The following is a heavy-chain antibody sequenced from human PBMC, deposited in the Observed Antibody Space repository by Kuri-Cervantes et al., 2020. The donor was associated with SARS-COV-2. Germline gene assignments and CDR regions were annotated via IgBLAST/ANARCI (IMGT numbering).Heavy chain of an antibody. J-gene: IGHJ3*02. Sequence: GESLKISCVGSGFIFSDYGIHWVRQAPGKGLEWVAGIWNDGSNKYFAASVKGRFTISRDNSKNTVDLQMNSLRAEDTAVYYCARDSPVKSRLLPLGSGAFDIWGQGTMVTVSS. V-gene: IGHV3-33*01. CDR1: GFIFSDYG. D-gene: IGHD2-15*01. CDR2: IWNDGSNK. CDR3: ARDSPVKSRLLPLGSGAFDI.